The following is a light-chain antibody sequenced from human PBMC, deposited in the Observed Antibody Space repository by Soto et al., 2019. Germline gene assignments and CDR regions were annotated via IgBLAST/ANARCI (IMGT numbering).Light chain of an antibody. CDR2: DAS. V-gene: IGKV1-5*01. J-gene: IGKJ1*01. CDR3: QQYNSYWT. Sequence: DIQMTQSPSTLSASVVARVTITCRASQSISSWLAWYQQKPGKAPKPLIYDASSLESGVPSRFSGSGSGTEFTLTISSLQPDDFATYYCQQYNSYWTFGQGTKVDIK. CDR1: QSISSW.